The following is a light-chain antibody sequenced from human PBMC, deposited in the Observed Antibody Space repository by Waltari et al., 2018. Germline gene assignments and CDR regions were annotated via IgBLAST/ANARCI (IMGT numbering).Light chain of an antibody. J-gene: IGKJ4*01. CDR3: QQYDISPLT. CDR1: QTVRTTY. Sequence: EIVLTQSPGTLSLSPGERATLSCRASQTVRTTYLAWYQQKPGQAPTLLISGAASRATGLPDRFIGSGSGTDFSLTISSLAPEDFAVYYCQQYDISPLTFGGVTKVEIK. CDR2: GAA. V-gene: IGKV3-20*01.